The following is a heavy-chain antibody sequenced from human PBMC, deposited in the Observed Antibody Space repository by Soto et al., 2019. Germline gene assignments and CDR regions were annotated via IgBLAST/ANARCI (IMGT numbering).Heavy chain of an antibody. CDR2: INVGDDKT. CDR1: GKSFDNFA. D-gene: IGHD3-16*02. V-gene: IGHV1-3*01. J-gene: IGHJ4*02. Sequence: QVPLVQYGAEVKKPGASVRLSCKVSGKSFDNFAVHWVRQTPGQRPEWMGRINVGDDKTKYSEKFQGRVIVSYDTSATTAYMALRALSSEDTAVYYCARAKYDYIWGSYHPFDQWAQGAQVTVAS. CDR3: ARAKYDYIWGSYHPFDQ.